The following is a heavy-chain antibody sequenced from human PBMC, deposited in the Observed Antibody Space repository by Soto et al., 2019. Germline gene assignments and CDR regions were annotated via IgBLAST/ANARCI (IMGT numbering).Heavy chain of an antibody. J-gene: IGHJ4*02. V-gene: IGHV3-21*01. CDR3: ARDHYSSGWYEGATFDY. D-gene: IGHD6-19*01. CDR2: ISSSSSYI. CDR1: GFTVSSYS. Sequence: GGSLRLSCAASGFTVSSYSMNWVRQAPGKGLEWVSSISSSSSYIYYADSVKGRFTISRDNAKNSLYLQMNSLRAEDTAVYYCARDHYSSGWYEGATFDYWGQGTLVTVSS.